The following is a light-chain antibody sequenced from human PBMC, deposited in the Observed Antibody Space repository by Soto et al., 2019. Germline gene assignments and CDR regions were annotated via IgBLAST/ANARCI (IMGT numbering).Light chain of an antibody. CDR3: QQRSSWPPKIT. CDR2: GAS. J-gene: IGKJ5*01. Sequence: EIVMTQFSANLSVSPGDRVPLSCRASQSLTRNLAGSQHKTGQSPRLLIYGASARATGIAARLSGGGSGAEYNLNISSLQYEDFAVYYCQQRSSWPPKITFGQGTRLEIK. CDR1: QSLTRN. V-gene: IGKV3-15*01.